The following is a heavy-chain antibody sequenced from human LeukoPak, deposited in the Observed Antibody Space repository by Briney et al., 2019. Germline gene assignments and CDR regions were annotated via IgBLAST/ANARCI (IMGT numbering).Heavy chain of an antibody. CDR3: ARIPNCSSTSCYHDAFDI. J-gene: IGHJ3*02. Sequence: SETLSLTCTVSGGSISSYYWSWIRQPPGKGLEWIGYIYYSGSTNYNPSLKSRVTISVDTSKHQFSLKLSSVTAADTAVYYCARIPNCSSTSCYHDAFDIWGQGTMVTVSS. V-gene: IGHV4-59*01. CDR2: IYYSGST. CDR1: GGSISSYY. D-gene: IGHD2-2*01.